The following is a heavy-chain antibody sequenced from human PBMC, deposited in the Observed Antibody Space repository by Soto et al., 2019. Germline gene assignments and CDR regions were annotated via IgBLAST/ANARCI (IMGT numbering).Heavy chain of an antibody. CDR2: INPSGGST. J-gene: IGHJ6*02. V-gene: IGHV1-46*01. CDR3: ARDQFISDYYYYGMDV. CDR1: GYTFTSYY. D-gene: IGHD3-10*01. Sequence: ASVKVSCKASGYTFTSYYMHWVRQAPGQGLEWMGIINPSGGSTSYAQKFQGRVTMTRDTSTSTVYMELSSLRSEDTAVYYCARDQFISDYYYYGMDVWGHGTTVTVSS.